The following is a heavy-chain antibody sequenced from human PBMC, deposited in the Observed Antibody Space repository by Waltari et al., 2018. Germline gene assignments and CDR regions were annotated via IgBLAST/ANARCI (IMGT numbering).Heavy chain of an antibody. CDR3: ARGSSQQLVH. J-gene: IGHJ4*02. D-gene: IGHD6-13*01. CDR2: IYYSGST. Sequence: QVQLQESGPGLVKPSETLSLTRTVSGGSISSYYWSWIRQPSGKGLEWIGYIYYSGSTNYNPSLKSRVTISVDTSKNQFSLKLSSVTAADTAVYYCARGSSQQLVHWGQGTLVTVSS. V-gene: IGHV4-59*01. CDR1: GGSISSYY.